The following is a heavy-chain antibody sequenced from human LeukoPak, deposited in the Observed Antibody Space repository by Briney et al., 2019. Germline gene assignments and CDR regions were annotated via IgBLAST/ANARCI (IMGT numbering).Heavy chain of an antibody. Sequence: SETLSLTCTVSGGSISSSSHYWGWIRQPPGKGLEWIGSIYYSGSTYYNPSLKSRVTISVDTSKNQFSLKLSPVTAADTAVYYCARLVFEEQLVRYFDYWGQGTLVTVSS. CDR1: GGSISSSSHY. D-gene: IGHD6-13*01. J-gene: IGHJ4*02. V-gene: IGHV4-39*01. CDR3: ARLVFEEQLVRYFDY. CDR2: IYYSGST.